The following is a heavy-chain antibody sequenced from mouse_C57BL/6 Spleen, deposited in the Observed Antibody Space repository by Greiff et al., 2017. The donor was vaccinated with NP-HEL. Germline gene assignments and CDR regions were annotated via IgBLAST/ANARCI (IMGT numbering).Heavy chain of an antibody. CDR1: GYSITSGYD. CDR2: ISYSGST. V-gene: IGHV3-1*01. J-gene: IGHJ3*01. CDR3: ARGERSAWFAY. Sequence: VQLKESGPGMVKPSQSLSLTCTVTGYSITSGYDWHWIRHFPGNKLEWMGYISYSGSTNYNPSLKSRISITHDTSKNHFFLKLNSVTTEDTATYYCARGERSAWFAYWGQGTLVTVSA.